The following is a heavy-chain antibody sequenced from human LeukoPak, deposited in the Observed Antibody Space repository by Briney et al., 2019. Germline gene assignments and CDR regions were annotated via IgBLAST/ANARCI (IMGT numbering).Heavy chain of an antibody. CDR1: DVIFSNYA. D-gene: IGHD4-11*01. CDR2: ISGSGATT. V-gene: IGHV3-23*01. CDR3: AKDPYGSTVTKSAFDY. Sequence: GGSLRLSCAASDVIFSNYAMSWVRQAPGKGLEWVSTISGSGATTYYADSVKGRFSISRDNSKNTLYLQMHSLRAEDTAVYYCAKDPYGSTVTKSAFDYWGRGPLVTVS. J-gene: IGHJ4*02.